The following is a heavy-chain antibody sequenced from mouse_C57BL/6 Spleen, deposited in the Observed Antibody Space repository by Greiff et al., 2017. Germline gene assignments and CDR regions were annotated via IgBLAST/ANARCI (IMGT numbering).Heavy chain of an antibody. J-gene: IGHJ1*03. V-gene: IGHV1-64*01. CDR1: GYTFTSYW. CDR2: IHPNSGST. CDR3: ARRAHGDWYFDV. Sequence: VQLQQPGAELVKPGASVKLSCKASGYTFTSYWMHWVKQRPGQGLEWIGMIHPNSGSTNYNEKFKSKATLTVDKSSSTAYMQLSSLTSEDSAVYYCARRAHGDWYFDVWGTGTTVTVSS.